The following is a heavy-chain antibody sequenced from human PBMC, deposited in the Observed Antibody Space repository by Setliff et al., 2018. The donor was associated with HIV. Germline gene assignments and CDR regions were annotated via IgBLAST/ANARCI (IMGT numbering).Heavy chain of an antibody. CDR3: ARDQATGYEKVWFSWIDP. Sequence: SVKVSCKASGGTFSLYAINWVRQAPGQGLEWMGGIIPIFNTANYAQKFQGRVTITADGSTSTAYMELNSLRFEDTATYYCARDQATGYEKVWFSWIDPWGQGTLVTVSS. J-gene: IGHJ5*02. V-gene: IGHV1-69*13. CDR1: GGTFSLYA. D-gene: IGHD5-12*01. CDR2: IIPIFNTA.